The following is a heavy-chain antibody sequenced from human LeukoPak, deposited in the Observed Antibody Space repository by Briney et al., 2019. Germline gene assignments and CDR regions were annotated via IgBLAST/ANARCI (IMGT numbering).Heavy chain of an antibody. Sequence: PGGSLRLSCVGSGFTFSSYAMSWVRQAPGKGLERGSVISGSGSSTNYADSVKDRFTISRDNSKNTLYLQMNSLRAEDTAVYYCAKDGKNSGSYLEYWGQGTLVTVSS. D-gene: IGHD1-26*01. J-gene: IGHJ4*02. CDR1: GFTFSSYA. CDR2: ISGSGSST. V-gene: IGHV3-23*01. CDR3: AKDGKNSGSYLEY.